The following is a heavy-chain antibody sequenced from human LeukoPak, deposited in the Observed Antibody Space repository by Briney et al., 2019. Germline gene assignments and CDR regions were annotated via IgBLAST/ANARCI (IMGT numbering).Heavy chain of an antibody. CDR3: ARELLGYCSSTSCIDGFDY. J-gene: IGHJ4*02. D-gene: IGHD2-2*01. Sequence: SVKVSCKASGDTFKSFLIGWVRQAPGQGLEWIGEIIPIFGSTNYAPNFLDRVTITADETTSTAYMELSSLRSEDTAVYYCARELLGYCSSTSCIDGFDYWGQGTLVTVSS. V-gene: IGHV1-69*13. CDR2: IIPIFGST. CDR1: GDTFKSFL.